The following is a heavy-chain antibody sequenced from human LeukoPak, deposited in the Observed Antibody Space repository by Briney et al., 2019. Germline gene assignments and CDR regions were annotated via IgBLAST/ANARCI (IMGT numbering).Heavy chain of an antibody. CDR1: GGSISTYY. V-gene: IGHV4-59*01. D-gene: IGHD4-17*01. Sequence: PSETLSLTCTVSGGSISTYYWSWIRQPPGKGLEWIGYIYISGTTNYNPSLKSRVTMSADTSKNQLSMKLSSVTAADTAVYYCARGSDFGDCWGQGTLVTVSS. J-gene: IGHJ4*02. CDR3: ARGSDFGDC. CDR2: IYISGTT.